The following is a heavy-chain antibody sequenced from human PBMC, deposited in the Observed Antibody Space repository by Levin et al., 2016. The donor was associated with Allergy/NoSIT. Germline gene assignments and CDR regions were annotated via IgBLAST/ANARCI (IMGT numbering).Heavy chain of an antibody. V-gene: IGHV1-3*01. CDR1: GYTFTSYA. D-gene: IGHD3-3*01. J-gene: IGHJ3*02. Sequence: ASVKVSCKASGYTFTSYAMHWVRQAPGQRLEWMGWINAGNGNTKYSQKFQGRVTITRDTSASTAYMELSSLRSEDTAVYYCASRITIFGVVILPDDAFDIWGQGTMVTVSS. CDR3: ASRITIFGVVILPDDAFDI. CDR2: INAGNGNT.